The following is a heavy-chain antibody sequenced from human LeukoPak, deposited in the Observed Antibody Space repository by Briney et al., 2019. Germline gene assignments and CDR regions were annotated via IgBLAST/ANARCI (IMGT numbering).Heavy chain of an antibody. Sequence: SVKVSCKASGYTFTGYYMHWVRQAPGQGLEWMGRIIPIFGTANYAQKFQDRVTITTDESTSTAYMELSSLRSEDTAVYYCARDVGCSSTSCYEGWFDPWGQGTLVTVSS. CDR2: IIPIFGTA. J-gene: IGHJ5*02. D-gene: IGHD2-2*01. V-gene: IGHV1-69*05. CDR1: GYTFTGYY. CDR3: ARDVGCSSTSCYEGWFDP.